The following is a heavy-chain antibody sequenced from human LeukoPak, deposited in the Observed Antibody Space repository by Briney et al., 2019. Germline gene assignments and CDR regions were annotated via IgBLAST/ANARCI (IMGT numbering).Heavy chain of an antibody. CDR1: GFTFSSYA. CDR2: INGDGTTT. J-gene: IGHJ6*02. Sequence: SGGSLRLSCAASGFTFSSYAMSRVRQAPGKGLVWVSRINGDGTTTNYADSVKGRFTISRDNAKNTVHLQMNSLRAEDTAVYYCARRGTGYGMDVWGQGTTVTVSS. CDR3: ARRGTGYGMDV. V-gene: IGHV3-74*01. D-gene: IGHD1-1*01.